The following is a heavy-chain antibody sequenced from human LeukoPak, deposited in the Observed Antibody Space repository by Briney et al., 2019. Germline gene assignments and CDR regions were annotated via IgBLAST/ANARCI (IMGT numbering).Heavy chain of an antibody. CDR1: GGSISSSPYY. CDR2: IYYSGIT. Sequence: SETLSLTCTVSGGSISSSPYYWGWIRQPPGKGLEWIGNIYYSGITYYNPSLKSRVTISVDTSKNQFSLKLSSVTAADTAVYYCGCSSTSALRIYYYYYMDVWGKGTTVTVSS. J-gene: IGHJ6*03. V-gene: IGHV4-39*07. CDR3: GCSSTSALRIYYYYYMDV. D-gene: IGHD2-2*01.